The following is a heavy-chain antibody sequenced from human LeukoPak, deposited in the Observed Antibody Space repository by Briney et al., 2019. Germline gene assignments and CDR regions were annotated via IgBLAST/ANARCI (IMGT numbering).Heavy chain of an antibody. V-gene: IGHV4-39*01. CDR2: IYYSGST. Sequence: PGGSLRLSCAASGFTFSSYAMSWIRQPPGKGLEWIGSIYYSGSTYYNPSLKSRVTISVDTSKNQFSLKLSSVTAADTAVYYCNGEKMTTVTDLGNDYWGQGTLVTVSS. D-gene: IGHD4-17*01. CDR3: NGEKMTTVTDLGNDY. CDR1: GFTFSSYA. J-gene: IGHJ4*02.